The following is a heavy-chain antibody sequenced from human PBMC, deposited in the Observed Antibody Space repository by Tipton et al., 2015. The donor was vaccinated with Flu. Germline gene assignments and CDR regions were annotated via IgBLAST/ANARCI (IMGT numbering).Heavy chain of an antibody. CDR3: ATDYYGSGSYYDIDY. Sequence: TLSLTCIVSGGSISSVNYYWGWIRQPPGKGLEWIGSIYHYGSTYYSPSLKSRVSIPLDKSENQFSLRLSSVTAADTAIYYCATDYYGSGSYYDIDYWGQGTLVTVSS. D-gene: IGHD3-10*01. J-gene: IGHJ4*02. V-gene: IGHV4-39*07. CDR1: GGSISSVNYY. CDR2: IYHYGST.